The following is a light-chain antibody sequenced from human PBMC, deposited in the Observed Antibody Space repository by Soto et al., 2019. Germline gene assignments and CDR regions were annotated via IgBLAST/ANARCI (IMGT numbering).Light chain of an antibody. CDR2: DAS. V-gene: IGKV3-11*01. J-gene: IGKJ4*01. CDR1: QSVSSD. CDR3: QQRSNWRGVT. Sequence: EIVLTQSPATLSLSPGERATHSCRASQSVSSDLAWYQQKPGQAPRLLIYDASNRATGIQARFSGSGSGTDFTLTISSLEPEDFAVYYCQQRSNWRGVTFGGGTKVEIK.